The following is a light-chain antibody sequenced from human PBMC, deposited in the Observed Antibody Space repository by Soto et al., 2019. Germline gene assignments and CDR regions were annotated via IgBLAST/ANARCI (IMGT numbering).Light chain of an antibody. J-gene: IGKJ2*03. CDR2: GAS. CDR3: QQYNKWPYS. CDR1: QSISSN. Sequence: EIVMTQSPATLSVSPGERVTLSCRASQSISSNLAWYQQKPGQAPRLLIYGASTRVTGLPARVSGSGSGTEFTLTISSLQSEDFVVYYCQQYNKWPYSFGQGTKLEI. V-gene: IGKV3-15*01.